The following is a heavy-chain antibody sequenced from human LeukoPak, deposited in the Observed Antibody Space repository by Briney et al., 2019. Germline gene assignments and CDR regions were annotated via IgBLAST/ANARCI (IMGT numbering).Heavy chain of an antibody. Sequence: ASVKVSCKASGYTFNTYSFSWVRQAPGQGLEWMGWISTYNGDTKYAQDYQDRVTMTTDASTSTAYMELRSLRSDDTAVYYCARDNNRSFKFSSFDYWGQGTLVTVSS. J-gene: IGHJ4*02. V-gene: IGHV1-18*01. D-gene: IGHD1-14*01. CDR3: ARDNNRSFKFSSFDY. CDR1: GYTFNTYS. CDR2: ISTYNGDT.